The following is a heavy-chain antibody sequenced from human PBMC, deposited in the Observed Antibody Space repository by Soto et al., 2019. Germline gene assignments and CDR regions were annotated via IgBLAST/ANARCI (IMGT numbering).Heavy chain of an antibody. CDR2: IWYDGSNK. CDR1: GFTFSSYG. J-gene: IGHJ4*02. Sequence: QVQLVESGGGVVQPGRSLRLSCAASGFTFSSYGMHWVRQAPGKGLEWVAVIWYDGSNKYYADSVKGRFTISRDNSKNTLYLRMNSLRAEDTAVYYCARDRDSSGYYHGLGYWGQGALVTVSS. V-gene: IGHV3-33*01. CDR3: ARDRDSSGYYHGLGY. D-gene: IGHD3-22*01.